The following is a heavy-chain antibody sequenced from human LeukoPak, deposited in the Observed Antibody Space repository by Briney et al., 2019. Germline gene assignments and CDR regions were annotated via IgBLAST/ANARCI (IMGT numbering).Heavy chain of an antibody. CDR2: ISSSSSYI. J-gene: IGHJ4*02. D-gene: IGHD6-13*01. CDR1: GFTFSSYS. Sequence: GGSLRLSCAASGFTFSSYSMNWVRQAPGKGLEWVSSISSSSSYIYYADSVKGRFTISRDNAKNSLYLQMNSLRAEDTAVYYCARGRVSSSWFDLSSFDYWGQGTLVTVPS. V-gene: IGHV3-21*01. CDR3: ARGRVSSSWFDLSSFDY.